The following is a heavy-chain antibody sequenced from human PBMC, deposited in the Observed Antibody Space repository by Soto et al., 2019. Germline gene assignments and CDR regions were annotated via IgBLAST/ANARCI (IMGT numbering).Heavy chain of an antibody. CDR3: ARGGYDSSGYPGYYFDY. V-gene: IGHV3-30*03. J-gene: IGHJ4*02. CDR2: ISYDGSNK. D-gene: IGHD3-22*01. CDR1: GFTFSSYG. Sequence: PGGSLRLSCAASGFTFSSYGMHWVRQAPGKGLEWVAVISYDGSNKYYADSVKGRFTISRDNSENTLYLQMNSLRAEDTAVYYCARGGYDSSGYPGYYFDYWGQGTLVTVSS.